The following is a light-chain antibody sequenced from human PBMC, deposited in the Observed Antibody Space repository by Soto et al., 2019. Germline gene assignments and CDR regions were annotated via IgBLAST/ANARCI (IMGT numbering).Light chain of an antibody. CDR2: LGS. J-gene: IGKJ1*01. V-gene: IGKV2-28*01. Sequence: DVVMTQSPLSQPVTPGEPASISCRSSQSLVNTNGYSYLDWYLQKPGQSPQLLIYLGSNRASGVPDRFSGSGSGTDFTLQISRVEAEDVGIYYCMQSLHAPWTFGQGTKVEIK. CDR1: QSLVNTNGYSY. CDR3: MQSLHAPWT.